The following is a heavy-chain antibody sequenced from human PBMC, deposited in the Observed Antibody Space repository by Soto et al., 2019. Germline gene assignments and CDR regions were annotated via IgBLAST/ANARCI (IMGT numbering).Heavy chain of an antibody. CDR2: ISYDGSNK. D-gene: IGHD3-22*01. Sequence: PGGSLRLSCAASGFTFSSYGMHWVRQAPGKGLEWVAVISYDGSNKYYADSVKGRFTISRDNSKNTLYLQMNSLRAEDTAVYYCAKALKRLEYYYYGMDVWGQGTTVTVSS. CDR3: AKALKRLEYYYYGMDV. V-gene: IGHV3-30*18. CDR1: GFTFSSYG. J-gene: IGHJ6*02.